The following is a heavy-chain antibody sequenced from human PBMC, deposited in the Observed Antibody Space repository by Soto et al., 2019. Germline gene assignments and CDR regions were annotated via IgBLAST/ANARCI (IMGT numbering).Heavy chain of an antibody. CDR1: GGSFSGYY. V-gene: IGHV4-34*01. CDR2: INHSGST. Sequence: QVQLQQWGAGLLKPSETLSLTCAVYGGSFSGYYWSWIRQPPGKGLEWIGEINHSGSTNYNPSLTSRVTISVDTSKNQFSLKLSSVTAADTAVYYCARGRKGYCSGGSCPRATFDPWGQGTLVTVSS. J-gene: IGHJ5*02. D-gene: IGHD2-15*01. CDR3: ARGRKGYCSGGSCPRATFDP.